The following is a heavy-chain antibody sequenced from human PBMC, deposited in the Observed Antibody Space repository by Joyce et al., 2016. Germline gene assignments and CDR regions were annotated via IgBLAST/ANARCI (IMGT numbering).Heavy chain of an antibody. D-gene: IGHD3-10*01. Sequence: QITLKESGPTLVKPTQTLTLTCTFSGFSLNTYAVGVGWIRQPPGKALEWLALIYWDDDKRYSQSLQTRLTITKDTSKNQVVLTMTNMDHVDTATYYCARQYFYGSGASNYFDYWGQGTLVLVSS. CDR1: GFSLNTYAVG. V-gene: IGHV2-5*02. J-gene: IGHJ4*02. CDR2: IYWDDDK. CDR3: ARQYFYGSGASNYFDY.